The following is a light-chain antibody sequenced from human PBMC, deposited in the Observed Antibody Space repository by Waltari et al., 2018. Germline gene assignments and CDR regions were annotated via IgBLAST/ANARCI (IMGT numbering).Light chain of an antibody. CDR1: SGHSNNV. CDR2: VNSNGSH. Sequence: QLVLTQSPSASASLGASVKLTCTLSSGHSNNVIAWHQQQPEKGPRYLMKVNSNGSHSKGDEIPDRFSGSSSGAERYLTISSLQSEDEADYDCQTGGHGTWVFGGGTKLTVL. J-gene: IGLJ3*02. CDR3: QTGGHGTWV. V-gene: IGLV4-69*02.